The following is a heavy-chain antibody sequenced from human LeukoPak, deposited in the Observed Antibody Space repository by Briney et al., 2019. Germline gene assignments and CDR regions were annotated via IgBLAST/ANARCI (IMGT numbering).Heavy chain of an antibody. CDR2: KSYDGSNK. CDR3: ASELAYCGGDCSSAFDT. Sequence: GGSLRLSCAASGFTLSNYGMHWVRQAPGKGLEWVAGKSYDGSNKYSADSVKGGFTISRDNSKNTMFLQMNSLRAEDTAVYYCASELAYCGGDCSSAFDTWGQGTMVTVSS. D-gene: IGHD2-21*02. CDR1: GFTLSNYG. J-gene: IGHJ3*02. V-gene: IGHV3-30*03.